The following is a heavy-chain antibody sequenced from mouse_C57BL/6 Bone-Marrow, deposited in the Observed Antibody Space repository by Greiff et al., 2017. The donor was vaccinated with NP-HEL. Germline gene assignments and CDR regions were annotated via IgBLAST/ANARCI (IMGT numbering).Heavy chain of an antibody. J-gene: IGHJ2*01. D-gene: IGHD2-3*01. Sequence: EVQRVESGAELVKPGASVKSSCTASGFNIKDYYMHWVKQRTEQGLEWIGRIDPEDGVPNYAPKFQGKATITADTSSNTAYLQLSSLTSEDTAVYYCARSVWGLLLDYWGQGTTLTVSS. V-gene: IGHV14-2*01. CDR3: ARSVWGLLLDY. CDR2: IDPEDGVP. CDR1: GFNIKDYY.